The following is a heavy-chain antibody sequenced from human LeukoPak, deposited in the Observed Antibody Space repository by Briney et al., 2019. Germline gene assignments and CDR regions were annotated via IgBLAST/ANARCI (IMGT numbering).Heavy chain of an antibody. CDR3: AKDRAGVNHYYFDD. V-gene: IGHV3-23*01. Sequence: QPGGSLRLSCAASGFSFSSYAMSCVRQAPGKGLEWVSAISGGGGSTYYADSVKGRFTISRDNSKNTLYLQMNSLRAEDTAVYYCAKDRAGVNHYYFDDWGQGTLVTVSS. CDR2: ISGGGGST. J-gene: IGHJ4*02. CDR1: GFSFSSYA. D-gene: IGHD2-21*01.